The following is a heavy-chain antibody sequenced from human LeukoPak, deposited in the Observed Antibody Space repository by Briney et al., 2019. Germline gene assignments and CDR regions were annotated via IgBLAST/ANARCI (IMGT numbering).Heavy chain of an antibody. J-gene: IGHJ6*04. D-gene: IGHD4-17*01. V-gene: IGHV1-18*04. Sequence: GASVKVSCKASGYTFTSYGISWVRQAPGQGLEWMGWISAYNGNTNYAQKLQGRVTMTTDTSTSTAYMELRSLRSDDTAVYYCARDFKYGDYDLLYYGMDVWGKGTTVTVSS. CDR2: ISAYNGNT. CDR1: GYTFTSYG. CDR3: ARDFKYGDYDLLYYGMDV.